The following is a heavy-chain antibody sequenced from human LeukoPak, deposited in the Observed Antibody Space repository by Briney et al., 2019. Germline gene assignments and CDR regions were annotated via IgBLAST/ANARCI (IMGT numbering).Heavy chain of an antibody. D-gene: IGHD1-1*01. CDR2: IGGSSGTT. J-gene: IGHJ4*02. CDR3: ARGKGTSWKYYFGS. Sequence: PGGSLRLSCAASGFTFNTFAMSWVRQAPGEGLEWVSVIGGSSGTTYYADSVKGRFTISRDNSKNMLFLQVNSLRAEDTAVYYCARGKGTSWKYYFGSWGQGTRVIVSS. V-gene: IGHV3-23*01. CDR1: GFTFNTFA.